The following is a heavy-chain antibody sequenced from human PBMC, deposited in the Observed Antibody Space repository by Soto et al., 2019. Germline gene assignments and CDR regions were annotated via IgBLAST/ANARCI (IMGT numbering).Heavy chain of an antibody. CDR1: GYSFTSYW. Sequence: GESLKISCKGSGYSFTSYWIGWVRQMPGKGLEWMGIIYPGDSDTRYSPSFQGQVTISXXXXXXTXYXQXXXLKAXDTAMYYCARRGGYDNYYGMDVWGQGTTVTVSS. J-gene: IGHJ6*02. CDR3: ARRGGYDNYYGMDV. V-gene: IGHV5-51*01. CDR2: IYPGDSDT. D-gene: IGHD2-15*01.